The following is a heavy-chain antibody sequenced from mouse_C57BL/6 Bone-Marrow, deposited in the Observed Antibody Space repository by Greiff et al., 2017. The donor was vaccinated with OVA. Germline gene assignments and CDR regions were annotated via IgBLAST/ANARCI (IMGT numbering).Heavy chain of an antibody. CDR1: GYTFTSYG. CDR2: IYPRSGNT. J-gene: IGHJ3*01. D-gene: IGHD2-3*01. V-gene: IGHV1-81*01. Sequence: VQLQQSGAELARPGASVKLSCKASGYTFTSYGISWVKQRTGQGLEWIGEIYPRSGNTYYNEKFKGKATLTADKSSSTAYMELRSLTSEDSAVYVCARSGRGLLPWFAYWGQGTLVTVSA. CDR3: ARSGRGLLPWFAY.